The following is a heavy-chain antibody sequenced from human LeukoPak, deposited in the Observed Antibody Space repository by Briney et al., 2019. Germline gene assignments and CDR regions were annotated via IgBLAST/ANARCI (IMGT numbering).Heavy chain of an antibody. CDR3: ARENRRSYYDSSGFDY. V-gene: IGHV3-23*01. CDR1: GFNFSSHA. Sequence: PGGSLRLSCAASGFNFSSHAMSWVRQAPGKGLEWVSAMSGYTKNTYYGDSVKGRFTISRDNSKNTLYLHMNSLGAEDTAVYYCARENRRSYYDSSGFDYWGQGTLVTVSS. CDR2: MSGYTKNT. D-gene: IGHD3-22*01. J-gene: IGHJ4*02.